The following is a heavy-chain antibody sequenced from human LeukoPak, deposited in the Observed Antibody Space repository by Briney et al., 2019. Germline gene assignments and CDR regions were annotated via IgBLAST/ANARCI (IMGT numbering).Heavy chain of an antibody. CDR3: ARATEGYCTNGVCYTGATSPMDV. Sequence: SVKVSCKASGGTFSNYAISWVRQAPGQGLEWMGGIIPIFGTANYAQKFQGRVTITADESTSTAYMELSSLRSEDTAVYYCARATEGYCTNGVCYTGATSPMDVWGKGTTVTVSS. D-gene: IGHD2-8*01. CDR1: GGTFSNYA. V-gene: IGHV1-69*13. CDR2: IIPIFGTA. J-gene: IGHJ6*03.